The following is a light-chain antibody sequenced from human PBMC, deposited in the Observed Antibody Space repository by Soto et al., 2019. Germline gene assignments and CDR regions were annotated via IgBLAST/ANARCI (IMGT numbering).Light chain of an antibody. J-gene: IGKJ1*01. CDR1: QSLSSTY. CDR3: QQFSSSPWT. CDR2: GAS. V-gene: IGKV3-20*01. Sequence: IVLTQSPGTLSLSPGERATLSCRASQSLSSTYLVWYQQKAGQAPRLLIYGASVRATGIPDRFSSSGSGTDFTLTISRLEPEDFGMFYCQQFSSSPWTFGQGTKVEIK.